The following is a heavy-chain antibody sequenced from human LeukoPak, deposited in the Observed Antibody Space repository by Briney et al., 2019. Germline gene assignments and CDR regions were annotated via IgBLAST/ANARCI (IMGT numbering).Heavy chain of an antibody. CDR2: IKQDGSEK. D-gene: IGHD3-10*01. CDR3: ASLGFKPEDGAQSPYGDY. V-gene: IGHV3-7*01. CDR1: GFTFSSYW. J-gene: IGHJ4*02. Sequence: GGSLRLSCAASGFTFSSYWMSWVRQAPGKGLEWAANIKQDGSEKYYVDSVKGRFTISRDNSKNTLYLQMNSLRAEDTAVYYCASLGFKPEDGAQSPYGDYWGQGTLVTVSS.